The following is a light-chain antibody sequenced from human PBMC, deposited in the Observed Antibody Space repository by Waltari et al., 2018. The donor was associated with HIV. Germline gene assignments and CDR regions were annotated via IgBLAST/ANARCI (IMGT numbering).Light chain of an antibody. CDR1: SSDVGDYNY. CDR3: CSYAGSSTVV. J-gene: IGLJ2*01. Sequence: QSALTQPASVSGSPGQSITISCTGTSSDVGDYNYVSWYQQHPGKAPKLMIYDVNKRPSGVSNRFSGSNSGNTASLTISGLQAEDEADYYCCSYAGSSTVVFGGGTKLTVL. V-gene: IGLV2-23*02. CDR2: DVN.